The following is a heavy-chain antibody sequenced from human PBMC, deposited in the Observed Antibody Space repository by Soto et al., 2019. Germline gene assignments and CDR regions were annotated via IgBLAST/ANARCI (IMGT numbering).Heavy chain of an antibody. CDR3: ARDRSFYCSTAICLDALDI. CDR1: GFTFNDYA. CDR2: LSSRGFST. D-gene: IGHD2-2*01. J-gene: IGHJ3*02. V-gene: IGHV3-23*01. Sequence: EVQLLESGGDLVQPGGSLRLSCAASGFTFNDYALTWVRQVPGKGLEWVSSLSSRGFSTHYAESVKGRFTISRDNIKNTVYLQMNSLRAEDTAVYYCARDRSFYCSTAICLDALDIWGQGTLVTVSS.